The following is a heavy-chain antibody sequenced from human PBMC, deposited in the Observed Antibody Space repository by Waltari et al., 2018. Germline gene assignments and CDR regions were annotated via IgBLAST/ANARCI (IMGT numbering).Heavy chain of an antibody. J-gene: IGHJ5*02. CDR1: GYTFTSHW. D-gene: IGHD6-19*01. V-gene: IGHV1-46*01. Sequence: QVQLVQSGAEVKKPGASVKVSCKSSGYTFTSHWMHWVRQAPGQGPEWMGVINPNGGDTRYAQQKFQGRLNRSRDTSTSTDYMELSSLRSEDTAIYDCARDNSYTRERSGWWCDPWGPGTLVTVSS. CDR2: INPNGGDT. CDR3: ARDNSYTRERSGWWCDP.